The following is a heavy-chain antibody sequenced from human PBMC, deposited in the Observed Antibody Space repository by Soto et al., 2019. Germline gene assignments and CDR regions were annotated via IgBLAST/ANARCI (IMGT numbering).Heavy chain of an antibody. CDR3: ARLRRDWGDAFDL. Sequence: QVQLVQSGADVKQPGSSVKVSCKTSGGPFGSSAISWVRQAPAQGLEWMGEIIPVFDKANYAQNFQGRLTITADEPTGTVFMRLSSLRSEDTAVYFCARLRRDWGDAFDLWGLGTFVTVSS. CDR1: GGPFGSSA. D-gene: IGHD3-16*01. V-gene: IGHV1-69*01. J-gene: IGHJ3*01. CDR2: IIPVFDKA.